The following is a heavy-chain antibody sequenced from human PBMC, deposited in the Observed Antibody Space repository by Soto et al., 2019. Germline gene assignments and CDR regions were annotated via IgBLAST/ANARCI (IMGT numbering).Heavy chain of an antibody. D-gene: IGHD2-2*01. V-gene: IGHV3-21*01. Sequence: EVQLVESGGGLVKPGGSLRLSCAASGFTFSSYSMNWVRQAPGKGLEWVSSISSSSSYIYYADSVKGRFTISSDNAKNSLYLQMNSLRDEDTAVYYCARSQYQLLSFCPFDPWGQGTLVTVSS. J-gene: IGHJ5*02. CDR2: ISSSSSYI. CDR3: ARSQYQLLSFCPFDP. CDR1: GFTFSSYS.